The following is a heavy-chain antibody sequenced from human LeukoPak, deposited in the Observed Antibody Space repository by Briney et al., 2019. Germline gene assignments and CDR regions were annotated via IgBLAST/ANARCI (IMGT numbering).Heavy chain of an antibody. CDR2: INPNSGGT. CDR1: GYTFTGYY. CDR3: ARGRMVRGVPSFDY. Sequence: GASVKVSCKASGYTFTGYYMHWVRQAPGQGLEWMGWINPNSGGTNYAQKFQGRVAMTRDTSISTAYMELSRLRSDDTAVYYCARGRMVRGVPSFDYWGQGTLVTVSS. V-gene: IGHV1-2*02. D-gene: IGHD3-10*01. J-gene: IGHJ4*02.